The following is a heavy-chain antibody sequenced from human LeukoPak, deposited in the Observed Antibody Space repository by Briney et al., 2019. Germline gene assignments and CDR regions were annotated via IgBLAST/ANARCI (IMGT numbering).Heavy chain of an antibody. J-gene: IGHJ2*01. V-gene: IGHV3-23*01. Sequence: PGGSLRLSCAASGFTFSSYSMNWVRQAPGKGLEWVSAISGSGGSTYYADSVKGRFTISRDNSKNTLYLQMNSLRAEDTAVYYCAKGPGLGAGKRYLDLWGRGTLVTVSS. D-gene: IGHD6-13*01. CDR2: ISGSGGST. CDR3: AKGPGLGAGKRYLDL. CDR1: GFTFSSYS.